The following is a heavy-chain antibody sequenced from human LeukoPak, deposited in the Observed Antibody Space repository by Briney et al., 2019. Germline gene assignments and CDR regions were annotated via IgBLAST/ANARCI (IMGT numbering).Heavy chain of an antibody. J-gene: IGHJ4*02. V-gene: IGHV1-69*05. CDR1: GGTFSSYA. CDR2: ITPIFGTA. D-gene: IGHD3-3*01. CDR3: ARDQDYDFWSGSDY. Sequence: ASVKVSCKASGGTFSSYAISWVRQAPGQGLEGMGRITPIFGTANYAQKFQGRVTITTDESTSTAYMELSSLRSEDTAVYYCARDQDYDFWSGSDYWGQGTLVTVSS.